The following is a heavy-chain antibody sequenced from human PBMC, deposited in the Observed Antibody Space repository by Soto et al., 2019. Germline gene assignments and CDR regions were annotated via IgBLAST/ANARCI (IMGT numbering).Heavy chain of an antibody. J-gene: IGHJ1*01. CDR2: IYDDGST. Sequence: XGSLRLACPASGVTATAKYLSWVRQAPGKGLEWISIIYDDGSTYYADSVKGRFTISRDNSKNTLYLQMNNVRAEDTALYYCARARYLDSWGQGSLVTVSS. CDR3: ARARYLDS. CDR1: GVTATAKY. V-gene: IGHV3-53*01. D-gene: IGHD1-1*01.